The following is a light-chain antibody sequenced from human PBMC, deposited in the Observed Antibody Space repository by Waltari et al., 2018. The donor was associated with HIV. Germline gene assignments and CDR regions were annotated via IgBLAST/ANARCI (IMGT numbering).Light chain of an antibody. CDR2: GTS. Sequence: EVALTQSPGTLSLSPGERATLSCRAGPSVPNTYVAWYQQKPGQAPRLLMYGTSIRASGIPDRFSGSRSGADSTLIISTLAPEDFAVYFCQLYGRSVTVTFGGGTKVE. V-gene: IGKV3-20*01. J-gene: IGKJ4*01. CDR3: QLYGRSVTVT. CDR1: PSVPNTY.